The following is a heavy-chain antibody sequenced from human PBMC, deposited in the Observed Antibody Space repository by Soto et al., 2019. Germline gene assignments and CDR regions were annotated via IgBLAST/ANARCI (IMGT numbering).Heavy chain of an antibody. CDR2: INPSRGLT. CDR3: ARDGVPIAGRSGYFDY. V-gene: IGHV1-46*02. CDR1: GYNFNNYY. D-gene: IGHD6-19*01. Sequence: GASVKVSCKASGYNFNNYYIHWVRQTPGQGPEWIGVINPSRGLTTYSQRFQGRVSMTRDTSTTTVYMELSSLRSEDTAIYYCARDGVPIAGRSGYFDYWGPGTEVTVLL. J-gene: IGHJ4*02.